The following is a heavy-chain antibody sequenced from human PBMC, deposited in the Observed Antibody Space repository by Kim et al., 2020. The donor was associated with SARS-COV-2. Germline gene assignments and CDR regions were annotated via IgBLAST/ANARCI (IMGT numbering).Heavy chain of an antibody. V-gene: IGHV1-2*02. Sequence: GATNYEPNFRGRVTMTRDTSINTVYLELTRLTSGYTAVYYCARSSLLDFDHWGQGTPVTVSS. CDR2: GAT. J-gene: IGHJ4*02. D-gene: IGHD3-10*01. CDR3: ARSSLLDFDH.